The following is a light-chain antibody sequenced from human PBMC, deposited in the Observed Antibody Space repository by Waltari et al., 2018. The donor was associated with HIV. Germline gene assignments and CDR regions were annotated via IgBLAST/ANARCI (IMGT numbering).Light chain of an antibody. V-gene: IGKV1-5*03. CDR2: RAA. Sequence: IRMTQSPSALSASVGDTVTITCRASRSISNWLAWYRQKPGKAHQFLIHRAATLEHGVPSRFSGSGSGTESTLTIRLLPPEDFANYSCHQYNSYPLTFGGGTRVEIK. J-gene: IGKJ4*01. CDR1: RSISNW. CDR3: HQYNSYPLT.